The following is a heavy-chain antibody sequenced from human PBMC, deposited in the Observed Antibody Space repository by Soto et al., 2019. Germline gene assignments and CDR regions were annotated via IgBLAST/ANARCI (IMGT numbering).Heavy chain of an antibody. Sequence: EVQLVESGGGLVKPGGSLRLSCAASGFTFSSYSMNWVRQAPGKGLEWVSSISSSTSYIYYADSVKGRFTISRDNAKNSLYLQMNSLRAEDTAVYYCARQPAAAGDYWGQGTLVTVSS. CDR1: GFTFSSYS. CDR2: ISSSTSYI. D-gene: IGHD6-13*01. CDR3: ARQPAAAGDY. J-gene: IGHJ4*02. V-gene: IGHV3-21*01.